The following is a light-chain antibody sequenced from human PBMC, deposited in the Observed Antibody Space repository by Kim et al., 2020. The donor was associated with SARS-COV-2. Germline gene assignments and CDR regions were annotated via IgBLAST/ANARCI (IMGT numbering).Light chain of an antibody. CDR3: YSFTSSTTWV. CDR2: EVS. J-gene: IGLJ3*02. CDR1: SSDVGSYNR. V-gene: IGLV2-18*02. Sequence: GQSGTIPCPGTSSDVGSYNRVSWYQQPPGTAPKLMIYEVSNRPSGVPDRFSGSKSGNTASLTISGLQAEDEADYYCYSFTSSTTWVFGGGTQLTVL.